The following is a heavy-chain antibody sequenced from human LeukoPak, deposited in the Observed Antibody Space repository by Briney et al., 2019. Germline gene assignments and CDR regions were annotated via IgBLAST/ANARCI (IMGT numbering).Heavy chain of an antibody. CDR3: ARSMYYYGSGSMDV. D-gene: IGHD3-10*01. CDR2: ISAYNGNT. Sequence: GASVKVSCKASGYTFTSYGISWVRQAPGQGLEWMGWISAYNGNTNYAQKLQGRVTMTTDTSTSTAYMELSRLRSDDTAVYYCARSMYYYGSGSMDVWGQGTTVTVSS. V-gene: IGHV1-18*01. J-gene: IGHJ6*02. CDR1: GYTFTSYG.